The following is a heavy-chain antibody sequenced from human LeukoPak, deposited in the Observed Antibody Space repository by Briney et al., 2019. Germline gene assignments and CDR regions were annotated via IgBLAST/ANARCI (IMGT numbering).Heavy chain of an antibody. V-gene: IGHV1-46*01. CDR3: AREGYYYDRTGSFPTKPLDQ. CDR2: INPSGGST. CDR1: GYNFLRYK. Sequence: ASVKVSFKASGYNFLRYKMHWVRQAPGRGLEWMGVINPSGGSTTYTQKFQGRVTMTRDTSTSTVYMELSSLRSEDTAVYYCAREGYYYDRTGSFPTKPLDQWGQGTLVTVSS. J-gene: IGHJ4*02. D-gene: IGHD3-22*01.